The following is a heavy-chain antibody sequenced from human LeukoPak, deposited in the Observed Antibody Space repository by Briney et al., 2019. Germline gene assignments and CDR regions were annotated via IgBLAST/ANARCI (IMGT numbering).Heavy chain of an antibody. CDR3: ARAGSAVDYYDSSGYYYDY. CDR1: GGSISSGGYY. D-gene: IGHD3-22*01. V-gene: IGHV4-31*03. Sequence: SETLSLTCTVSGGSISSGGYYWSWIRQHPGKGLEWIGYIYYSGSTYYNPSLKSRVTISVDTSKNQFSLKLSSVTAADTAVYYCARAGSAVDYYDSSGYYYDYWGQGTLVTVSS. CDR2: IYYSGST. J-gene: IGHJ4*02.